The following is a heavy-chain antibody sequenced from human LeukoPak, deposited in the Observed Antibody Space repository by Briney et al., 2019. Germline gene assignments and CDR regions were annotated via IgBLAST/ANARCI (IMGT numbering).Heavy chain of an antibody. V-gene: IGHV3-21*01. J-gene: IGHJ5*02. Sequence: GGSLRLSCAASGFTFSSYNMNWIRQAPGKGLEWVSSISSSSSYIYYADSVKGRFTISRDNAKNSLYLQMSSLRAEDTAVYYCVKIVRNWFDPWGKGNLVTVSS. CDR3: VKIVRNWFDP. CDR2: ISSSSSYI. CDR1: GFTFSSYN. D-gene: IGHD3-22*01.